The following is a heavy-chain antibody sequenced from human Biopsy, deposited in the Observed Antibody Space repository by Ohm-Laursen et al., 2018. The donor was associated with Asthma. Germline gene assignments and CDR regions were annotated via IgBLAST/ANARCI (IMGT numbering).Heavy chain of an antibody. V-gene: IGHV3-30*03. CDR3: ARTHERWTSIQDDALDT. CDR2: ISYDGGNK. J-gene: IGHJ3*02. CDR1: GFTFSIYD. Sequence: SLSLSCAASGFTFSIYDIHWVRQAPGQGLEWVAVISYDGGNKFYGDSVKGRFTLSRDNSRNTLYLQMISLRVEDTAIYYCARTHERWTSIQDDALDTWGQGTMVIVSS. D-gene: IGHD4-23*01.